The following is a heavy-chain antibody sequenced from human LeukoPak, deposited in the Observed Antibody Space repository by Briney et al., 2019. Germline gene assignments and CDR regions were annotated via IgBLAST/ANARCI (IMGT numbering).Heavy chain of an antibody. CDR1: GFTFSSYG. CDR2: IWYDGSNK. D-gene: IGHD1-1*01. Sequence: GGSLRLSCAASGFTFSSYGMHWVRQAPGKGLEWVAVIWYDGSNKYYADSVKGRFAISRDNSKNTLYLQMNSLRAEDTAVYYCARDDMLERPSFDIWGQGTVVTVSS. CDR3: ARDDMLERPSFDI. V-gene: IGHV3-33*01. J-gene: IGHJ3*02.